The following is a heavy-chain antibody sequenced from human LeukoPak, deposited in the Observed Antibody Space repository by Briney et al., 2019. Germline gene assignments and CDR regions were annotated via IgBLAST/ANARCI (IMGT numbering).Heavy chain of an antibody. Sequence: ASVKVSCKASGYTFTGYYMHWVRQAPGQGLEWMGWMNPNSGNTGYAQKFQGRVTITRNTSISTAYMELSSLRSEDTAVYYCARGAPDFWSVYYMDVWGKGTTVTVSS. CDR3: ARGAPDFWSVYYMDV. CDR2: MNPNSGNT. D-gene: IGHD3-3*01. J-gene: IGHJ6*03. CDR1: GYTFTGYY. V-gene: IGHV1-8*03.